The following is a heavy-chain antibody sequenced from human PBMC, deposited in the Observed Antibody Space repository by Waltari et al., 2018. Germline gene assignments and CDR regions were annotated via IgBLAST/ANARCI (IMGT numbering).Heavy chain of an antibody. J-gene: IGHJ3*02. CDR2: SYHSGST. D-gene: IGHD3-3*01. V-gene: IGHV4-38-2*02. Sequence: QVQLQESGPGLVKPSETLSLTCAVSGYSISSGYYWGWIRQPPGKGLEWIGSSYHSGSTYYHPSLKSRVTISVDTSKNQFSLKLSSVTAADTAVYYCARDGLTYYDFWSGYPTSAFDIWGQGTMVTVSS. CDR1: GYSISSGYY. CDR3: ARDGLTYYDFWSGYPTSAFDI.